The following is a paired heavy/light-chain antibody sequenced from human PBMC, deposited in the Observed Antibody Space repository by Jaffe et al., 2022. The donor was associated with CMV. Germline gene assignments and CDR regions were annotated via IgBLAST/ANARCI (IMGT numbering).Light chain of an antibody. CDR3: LQHQTYPLT. J-gene: IGKJ4*01. CDR1: RDIKKN. CDR2: AAS. V-gene: IGKV1-17*03. Sequence: DIQMTQSPSAMSASVGDRVTITCRASRDIKKNLDWFQQKPGKVPKRLIYAASNVQSGVPSRFSGSGSGTEFTLTINSLQPEDSATYYCLQHQTYPLTFGGGSKVEIK.
Heavy chain of an antibody. V-gene: IGHV3-72*01. CDR1: GFTFSDHF. CDR2: SRNKANSYTT. D-gene: IGHD2-8*02. Sequence: EVQLVESGGGLVQPGGSLRLSCAASGFTFSDHFMDWLRQAPGKGPEWVGRSRNKANSYTTEYAASVRGRFTVSRDDSKNSLYLQMNSLKTEDTAVYYCASALFTGGYWYSGDNWGPGTLVTVSS. CDR3: ASALFTGGYWYSGDN. J-gene: IGHJ4*02.